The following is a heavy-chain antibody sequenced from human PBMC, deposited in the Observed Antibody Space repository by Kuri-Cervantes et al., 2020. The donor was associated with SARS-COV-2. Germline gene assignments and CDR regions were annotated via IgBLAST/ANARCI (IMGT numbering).Heavy chain of an antibody. CDR1: GGSISSGSYY. J-gene: IGHJ4*02. CDR2: IYTSGST. V-gene: IGHV4-61*02. Sequence: SETLSLTCTVSGGSISSGSYYWSWIRQPAGKGLEWIGRIYTSGSTNYNPSLKSRVTISADTSKNQFSLNLSSVTAADTAVYYCARGRSFVGNWGQGTLVTVSS. CDR3: ARGRSFVGN. D-gene: IGHD3-16*01.